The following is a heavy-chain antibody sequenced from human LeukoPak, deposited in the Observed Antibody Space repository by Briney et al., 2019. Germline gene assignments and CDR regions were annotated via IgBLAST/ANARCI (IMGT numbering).Heavy chain of an antibody. Sequence: GGSLRRSCAASGFTVSTNSMSWVRQAPGKGLEWVSVIYSGGSTYYADSVKGRFTFSRDNSKNTLYLQMNSLRAEDTAVYYCARGSSSWYKGYDYWGQGTLVTVSS. J-gene: IGHJ4*02. CDR2: IYSGGST. CDR1: GFTVSTNS. V-gene: IGHV3-66*02. CDR3: ARGSSSWYKGYDY. D-gene: IGHD6-13*01.